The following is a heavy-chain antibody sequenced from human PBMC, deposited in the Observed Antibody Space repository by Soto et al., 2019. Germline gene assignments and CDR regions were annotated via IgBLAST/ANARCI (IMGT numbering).Heavy chain of an antibody. D-gene: IGHD6-6*01. Sequence: QITLKESGHTLVKPTQMLTLTCTFSGFSLNTRGVGVGWIRQPPGGALEWLALIYWDDDKRDSPSLRSRLTITKDTSKNQVVLTMTTMEHLDTGTYYCAHTYSSSPADCFDVWGQGTRVTVSS. CDR2: IYWDDDK. CDR3: AHTYSSSPADCFDV. CDR1: GFSLNTRGVG. J-gene: IGHJ3*01. V-gene: IGHV2-5*02.